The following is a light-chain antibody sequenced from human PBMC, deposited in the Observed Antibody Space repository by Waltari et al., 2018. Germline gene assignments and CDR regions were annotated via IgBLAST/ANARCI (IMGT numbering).Light chain of an antibody. CDR1: DSDVGAYDF. CDR2: EVS. V-gene: IGLV2-14*01. CDR3: SADTTSSAPGV. J-gene: IGLJ1*01. Sequence: QSALTQPASVSGSPGQSITISCSGTDSDVGAYDFVSWYQQHPGKAPHLIIYEVSKRPSGISKRFSDSESGNTASLTISGLQAEDEADYYCSADTTSSAPGVFGTGTRVTVL.